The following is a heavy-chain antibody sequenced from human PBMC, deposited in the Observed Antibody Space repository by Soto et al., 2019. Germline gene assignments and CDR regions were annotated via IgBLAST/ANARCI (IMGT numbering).Heavy chain of an antibody. CDR1: GFTFSDYY. J-gene: IGHJ5*02. Sequence: GGSLRLSCAASGFTFSDYYMSWIRQAPGKGLEWVSYISSSGSTIYYADSVKGRFTISRDNAKNSLYLQMNSLRAEDTAVCYCARDPPGNIAARLPQENWLDPWGQGTLVTVSS. CDR2: ISSSGSTI. CDR3: ARDPPGNIAARLPQENWLDP. D-gene: IGHD6-6*01. V-gene: IGHV3-11*01.